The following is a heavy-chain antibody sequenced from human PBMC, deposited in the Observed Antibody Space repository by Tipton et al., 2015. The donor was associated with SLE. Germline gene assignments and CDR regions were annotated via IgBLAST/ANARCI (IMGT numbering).Heavy chain of an antibody. CDR2: IYYSGGT. CDR3: ARVGLVAPAAISSGVDY. CDR1: GGSISSSSYY. Sequence: TLSLTCTVSGGSISSSSYYWGWIRQPPGKGLEWIGSIYYSGGTYYNPSLKSRVTISVDTSKNQFSLNLSSVTAADTAVYYCARVGLVAPAAISSGVDYWGQGTLGTVSS. V-gene: IGHV4-39*07. J-gene: IGHJ4*02. D-gene: IGHD2-2*02.